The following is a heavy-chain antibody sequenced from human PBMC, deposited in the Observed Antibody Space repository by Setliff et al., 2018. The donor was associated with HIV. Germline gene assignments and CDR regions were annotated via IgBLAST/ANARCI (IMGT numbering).Heavy chain of an antibody. CDR3: ARETDVSTSWFGGYYFDF. Sequence: PEETLSLTCAVYGGSFSGHYWNWVRQPPGKGLEWIGEINESGRINYNPSLKSRLIISVDTSKKQFSLNLISMTAADTAVYFCARETDVSTSWFGGYYFDFWGQGTVVTVSS. CDR2: INESGRI. J-gene: IGHJ4*02. CDR1: GGSFSGHY. V-gene: IGHV4-34*01. D-gene: IGHD3-3*01.